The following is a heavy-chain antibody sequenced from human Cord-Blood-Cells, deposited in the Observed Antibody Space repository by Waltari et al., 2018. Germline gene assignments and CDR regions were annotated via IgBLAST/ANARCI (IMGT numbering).Heavy chain of an antibody. Sequence: QVQLQQWGAGLLKPSETLSLTCAVYGGSFSGYYWSWIRQPPGKGLEWIGEINHSGSTNYNPSLKSRVTISEDTSKNQFSLKLSSVTAADTAVYYCARGYSYGFDYWGQGTLVTVSS. CDR1: GGSFSGYY. D-gene: IGHD5-18*01. CDR2: INHSGST. V-gene: IGHV4-34*01. CDR3: ARGYSYGFDY. J-gene: IGHJ4*02.